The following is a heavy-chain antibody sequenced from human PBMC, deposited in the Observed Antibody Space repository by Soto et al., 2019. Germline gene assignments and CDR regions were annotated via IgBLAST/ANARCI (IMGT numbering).Heavy chain of an antibody. J-gene: IGHJ6*02. CDR3: AIAARRSDYYYGMDV. CDR2: ISYDGSNK. Sequence: PGGSLRLSCAASGFTFSSYAMHWVRQAPGKGLEWVAVISYDGSNKYYADSVKGRFTTSRDNSKNTLYLQMNSLRAEDTAVYYCAIAARRSDYYYGMDVWGQGTTVTVSS. D-gene: IGHD6-6*01. V-gene: IGHV3-30-3*01. CDR1: GFTFSSYA.